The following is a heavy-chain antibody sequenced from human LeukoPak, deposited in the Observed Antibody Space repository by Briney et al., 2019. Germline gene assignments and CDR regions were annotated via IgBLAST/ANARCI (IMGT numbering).Heavy chain of an antibody. CDR1: GGSFSGYY. V-gene: IGHV4-59*01. J-gene: IGHJ4*02. CDR2: IYYSGST. Sequence: SETLSLTCAVYGGSFSGYYWSWIRQPPGKGLEWIGYIYYSGSTNYNPSLKSRVTISVDTSKNQFSLKLSSVTAADTAVYYCARFAYGLPWYFDYWGQGTLVTVSS. CDR3: ARFAYGLPWYFDY. D-gene: IGHD3-10*01.